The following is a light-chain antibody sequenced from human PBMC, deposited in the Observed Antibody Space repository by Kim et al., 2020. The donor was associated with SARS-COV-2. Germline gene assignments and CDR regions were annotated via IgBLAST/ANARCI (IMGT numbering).Light chain of an antibody. V-gene: IGLV3-1*01. J-gene: IGLJ2*01. CDR1: KLGDKY. CDR2: QDS. Sequence: SYELTQPPSVSVSPGQTASITCSGDKLGDKYACWYQQKPGQSPVLVIYQDSKRTSGIPERFSGSNSGNTATLTISGTQAMDEADYYCQAWDSSNVVFGGG. CDR3: QAWDSSNVV.